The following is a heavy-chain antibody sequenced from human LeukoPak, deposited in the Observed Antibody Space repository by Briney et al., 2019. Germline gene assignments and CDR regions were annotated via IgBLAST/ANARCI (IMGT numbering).Heavy chain of an antibody. CDR1: GFTFSDYA. Sequence: GGSLRLSCSASGFTFSDYALNWVRQAPGKGLGWGSTINVGGATAYYADSVKGRFTTSRDTSKNTLYMYMNSLRAEDTALYYCCFGVLSSVFFDYWGQGTPVTVSS. CDR2: INVGGATA. CDR3: CFGVLSSVFFDY. J-gene: IGHJ4*02. D-gene: IGHD6-6*01. V-gene: IGHV3-23*01.